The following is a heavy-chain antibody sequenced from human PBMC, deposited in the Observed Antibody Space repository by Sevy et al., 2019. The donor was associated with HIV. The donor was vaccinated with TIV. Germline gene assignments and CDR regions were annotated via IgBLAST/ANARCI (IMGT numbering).Heavy chain of an antibody. J-gene: IGHJ4*02. CDR1: EFTFSSYN. V-gene: IGHV3-21*06. CDR3: ARGPPDGSYDYFDY. D-gene: IGHD1-26*01. Sequence: GGSLRLSCAASEFTFSSYNMYWVRQAPGRGLEWVSSISGSSNYIYYAESVKGRFRISRDNVKDTLYLQMNSLRADDTAVYYCARGPPDGSYDYFDYWGQRTLVTVSS. CDR2: ISGSSNYI.